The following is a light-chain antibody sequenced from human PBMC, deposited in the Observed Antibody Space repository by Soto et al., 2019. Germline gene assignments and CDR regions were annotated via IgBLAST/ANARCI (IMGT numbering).Light chain of an antibody. CDR3: QQYDISPWT. CDR2: DSS. CDR1: QSLSSNF. Sequence: IVLTQSPGTLSLYPGETITLSCWASQSLSSNFLAWYQQKPGQPPRLLIYDSSTRATGFPDRFSGSGSGTDFTLTIIRLEPEDFAVYYCQQYDISPWTFGQGTKVDIK. V-gene: IGKV3-20*01. J-gene: IGKJ1*01.